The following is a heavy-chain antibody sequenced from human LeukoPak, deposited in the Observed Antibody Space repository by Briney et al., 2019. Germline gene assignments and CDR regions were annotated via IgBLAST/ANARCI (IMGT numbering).Heavy chain of an antibody. J-gene: IGHJ6*03. CDR3: AKDLYSSSSGLYYYYYMDV. CDR1: GFTFSSYG. CDR2: IWYDGSNK. Sequence: GGSLRLSCAASGFTFSSYGMHWVRQAPGNGLEWVAVIWYDGSNKYYADSVKGRFTISRDNSKNTLYLQMNSLRAEDTAVYYCAKDLYSSSSGLYYYYYMDVWGKGTTVTVSS. D-gene: IGHD6-6*01. V-gene: IGHV3-33*06.